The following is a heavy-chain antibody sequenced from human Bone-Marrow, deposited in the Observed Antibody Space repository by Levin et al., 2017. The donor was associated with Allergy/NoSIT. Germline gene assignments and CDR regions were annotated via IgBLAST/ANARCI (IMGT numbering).Heavy chain of an antibody. CDR2: TYYRSKWYN. Sequence: SETLSLTCAISGDSVSSNSAAWNWIRQSPSRGLEWLGRTYYRSKWYNDYAVSVKSRITINPDTSKNQFSLQLNSVTPEDTAVYYCARDLSMDIVVVPAAVYYYYYMDVWGKGTTVTVSS. CDR3: ARDLSMDIVVVPAAVYYYYYMDV. V-gene: IGHV6-1*01. D-gene: IGHD2-2*03. CDR1: GDSVSSNSAA. J-gene: IGHJ6*03.